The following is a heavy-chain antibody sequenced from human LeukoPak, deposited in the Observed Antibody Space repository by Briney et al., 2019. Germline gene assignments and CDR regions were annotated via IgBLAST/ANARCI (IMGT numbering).Heavy chain of an antibody. V-gene: IGHV1-3*01. D-gene: IGHD3-10*01. CDR2: INAGNGNT. J-gene: IGHJ5*02. CDR1: GYTFTSYA. Sequence: ASVKVSCKASGYTFTSYAMHWVRQAPGQRLEWMGWINAGNGNTKYSQKFQGRVTITRDTSASTAYMELSSLRSEDTAVYYCARGGVRGVIFPYNWFDPWGQGTLVTVSS. CDR3: ARGGVRGVIFPYNWFDP.